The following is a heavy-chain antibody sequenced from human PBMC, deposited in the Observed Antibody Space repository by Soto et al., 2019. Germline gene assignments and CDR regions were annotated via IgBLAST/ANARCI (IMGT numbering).Heavy chain of an antibody. D-gene: IGHD6-19*01. CDR1: GGSISSSSYY. Sequence: QLQLQESGPGLVKPSETLSLTCTVSGGSISSSSYYWGWIRQPPGKGLEWIGSIYYSGSTYYNPSLKSRVTISVDTSKNQFSLKLSSVTAADTAVYYCAGGGIAVAGSVWFDPWGQGTLVTVSS. CDR3: AGGGIAVAGSVWFDP. CDR2: IYYSGST. J-gene: IGHJ5*02. V-gene: IGHV4-39*01.